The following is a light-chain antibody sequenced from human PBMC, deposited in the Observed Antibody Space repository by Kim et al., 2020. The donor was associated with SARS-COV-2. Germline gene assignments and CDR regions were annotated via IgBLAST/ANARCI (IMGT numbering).Light chain of an antibody. J-gene: IGKJ2*03. CDR2: AAS. Sequence: ASVGDRDIITCRANQDIGGWLAWYRQKTGKAPERLIYAASSLASEVPSRFSGSRSGTEFTLTITNLQPEDVATYYCQQASSFPYSFGQGTTLEI. V-gene: IGKV1-12*01. CDR1: QDIGGW. CDR3: QQASSFPYS.